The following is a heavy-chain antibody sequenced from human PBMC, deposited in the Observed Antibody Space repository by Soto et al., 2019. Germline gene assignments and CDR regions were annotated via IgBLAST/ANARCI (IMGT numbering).Heavy chain of an antibody. J-gene: IGHJ5*02. CDR2: IYYSGST. Sequence: SETLSLSCTVSGGSISSRGYYWGWIRQPPGKGLEWIGTIYYSGSTYYNPSLKSRVTISVDTSKNQFSLKLSSVTAADTAVYYCPTSNWFDPWGQGTLVTVS. CDR3: PTSNWFDP. CDR1: GGSISSRGYY. V-gene: IGHV4-39*01.